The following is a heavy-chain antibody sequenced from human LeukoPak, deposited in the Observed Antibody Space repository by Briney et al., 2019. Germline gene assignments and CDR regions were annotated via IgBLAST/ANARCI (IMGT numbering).Heavy chain of an antibody. J-gene: IGHJ3*02. CDR1: GFTFSSYG. V-gene: IGHV3-33*01. Sequence: PGGSLRLSCAASGFTFSSYGMHWVRQAPGKGLEWVAVIWYDGSNKYYADSVKGRFTISRDNSKNTLYLQMNSLRAEDTAVYYCAREQGYCSGGSCYTEVDAFDIWGQGTTVTVSS. CDR2: IWYDGSNK. D-gene: IGHD2-15*01. CDR3: AREQGYCSGGSCYTEVDAFDI.